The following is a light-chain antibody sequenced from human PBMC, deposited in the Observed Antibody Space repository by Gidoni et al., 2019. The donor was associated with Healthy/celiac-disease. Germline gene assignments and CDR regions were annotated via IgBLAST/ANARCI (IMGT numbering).Light chain of an antibody. CDR3: GTWDSSLSVVV. Sequence: QSVLTQPPSVSAPPGQKVTISCSGSSSNLGNNYVSWYQQLPGTAPKLLIYENNKRPSGIPDRFSGSKSGTSATLGITGLQTGDEADYYCGTWDSSLSVVVFGGGTKLTVL. CDR2: ENN. CDR1: SSNLGNNY. J-gene: IGLJ2*01. V-gene: IGLV1-51*02.